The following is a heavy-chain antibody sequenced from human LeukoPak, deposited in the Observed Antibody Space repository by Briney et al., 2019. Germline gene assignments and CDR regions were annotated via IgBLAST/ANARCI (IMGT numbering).Heavy chain of an antibody. V-gene: IGHV4-4*07. Sequence: PSETLSLTCTVSGGSLSSYYWSWIRPPAGKGLEWIGRIYTSGSHNYHPSLKSRVTMSVDTSKNQFSLMLSSVTAADTAVYYCAGEPHYYDSSGYPVDWGQGTLVTVSS. CDR1: GGSLSSYY. CDR2: IYTSGSH. D-gene: IGHD3-22*01. J-gene: IGHJ4*02. CDR3: AGEPHYYDSSGYPVD.